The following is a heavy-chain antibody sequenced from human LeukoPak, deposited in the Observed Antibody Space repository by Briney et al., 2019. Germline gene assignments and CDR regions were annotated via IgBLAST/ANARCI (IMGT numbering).Heavy chain of an antibody. J-gene: IGHJ4*02. CDR2: ISYDGSNK. Sequence: PGGSLRLSCAASGFTFSSYWMSWVRQAPGKGLEWVAVISYDGSNKYYADSVKGRFTISRDNSKNTLYLQMNSLRAEDTAVYYCAKSRGRHPTVTTPSDYWGQGTLVTVSS. CDR3: AKSRGRHPTVTTPSDY. D-gene: IGHD4-17*01. CDR1: GFTFSSYW. V-gene: IGHV3-30*18.